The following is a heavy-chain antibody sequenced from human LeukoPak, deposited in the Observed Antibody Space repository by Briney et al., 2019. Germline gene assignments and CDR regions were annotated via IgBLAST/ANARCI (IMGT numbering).Heavy chain of an antibody. V-gene: IGHV3-74*01. J-gene: IGHJ3*02. D-gene: IGHD2-15*01. Sequence: PGRSLRLSCAASGFTFRSYGMHWVRQAPGKGLVWVSRISSDGTSTTYADSVKGRFTISRDNAKNTLYLQLDSLRAEGTAIYYCASAGWSDALEICGQGKRGTVSS. CDR3: ASAGWSDALEI. CDR1: GFTFRSYG. CDR2: ISSDGTST.